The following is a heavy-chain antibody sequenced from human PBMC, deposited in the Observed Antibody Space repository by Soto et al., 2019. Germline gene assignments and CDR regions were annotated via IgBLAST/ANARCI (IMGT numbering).Heavy chain of an antibody. CDR3: ARSEGAMATAKYYHYAVDV. D-gene: IGHD1-26*01. V-gene: IGHV1-69*01. CDR1: GDSFTTYA. Sequence: QVQLVQSGAEVKKPGSSVKVSCKASGDSFTTYAFSWVRQAPGQGLEWMGGLVPGLGTVEYAQTFVSRFAISLDESTTTVYMALSRLTPEDTAAYYCARSEGAMATAKYYHYAVDVWGQGTTVTVSS. J-gene: IGHJ6*02. CDR2: LVPGLGTV.